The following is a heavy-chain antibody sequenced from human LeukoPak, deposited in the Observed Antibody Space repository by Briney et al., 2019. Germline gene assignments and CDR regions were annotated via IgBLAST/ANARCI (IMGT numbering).Heavy chain of an antibody. D-gene: IGHD2-15*01. CDR3: ARRRGAYCSGGSCYDRAFDI. J-gene: IGHJ3*02. CDR1: GFTFSSYA. CDR2: ISYDGSDK. V-gene: IGHV3-30-3*01. Sequence: GRSLRLSCAASGFTFSSYAMHWVRQAPGKGLEWVAVISYDGSDKYYADSVKGRFTISRDNSKNTLYLQMNSLRAEDTAVYYCARRRGAYCSGGSCYDRAFDIWGQGTMVTVSS.